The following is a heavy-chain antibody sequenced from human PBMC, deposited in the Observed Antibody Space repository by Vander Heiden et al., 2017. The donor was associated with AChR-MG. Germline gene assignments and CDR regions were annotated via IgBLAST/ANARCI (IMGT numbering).Heavy chain of an antibody. CDR1: GGSIRSSSYH. CDR3: ARQGRGVNGYYYYYGMDV. D-gene: IGHD3-10*01. J-gene: IGHJ6*02. CDR2: IYYSGST. Sequence: QLQLQESGPGLVKPSDTLSLTCTVPGGSIRSSSYHWGCIRQPPGKGREWIGSIYYSGSTYYNPSLKSRVTISVDTSKSQFSLKLSSVTAADTAVYYCARQGRGVNGYYYYYGMDVWGQGTTVTVSS. V-gene: IGHV4-39*01.